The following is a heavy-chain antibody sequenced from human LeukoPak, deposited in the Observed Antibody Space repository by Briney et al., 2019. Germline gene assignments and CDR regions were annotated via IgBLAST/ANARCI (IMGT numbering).Heavy chain of an antibody. Sequence: PGGSLRLSCSASGFTFSNYAMSWVRQAPGKGLEWVSAISGSGGSTYYADPVKGRFTISRDNSKNTLYLQMNSLRAEDTAVYYCARGALTEESGTAALEYFYYYGMDVWGQGTTVTVSS. CDR2: ISGSGGST. CDR1: GFTFSNYA. CDR3: ARGALTEESGTAALEYFYYYGMDV. V-gene: IGHV3-23*01. J-gene: IGHJ6*02. D-gene: IGHD1-14*01.